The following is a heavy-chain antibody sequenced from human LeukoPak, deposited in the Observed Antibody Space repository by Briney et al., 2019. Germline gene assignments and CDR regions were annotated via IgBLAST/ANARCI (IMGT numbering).Heavy chain of an antibody. Sequence: SETLSLTCTVSGGSISSFYWSWVRQPPGKGLQWIGYIYYSGSTNYNPSLKSRVTISVDTSKNQFSLQLTSVTAADTAIYYCARVLQIYGSGNYYKVFDYWGQETLVTVSS. CDR1: GGSISSFY. D-gene: IGHD3-10*01. V-gene: IGHV4-59*01. CDR3: ARVLQIYGSGNYYKVFDY. J-gene: IGHJ4*02. CDR2: IYYSGST.